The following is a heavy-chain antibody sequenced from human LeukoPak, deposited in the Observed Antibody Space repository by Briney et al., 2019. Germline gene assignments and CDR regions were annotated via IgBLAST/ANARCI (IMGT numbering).Heavy chain of an antibody. J-gene: IGHJ4*02. CDR3: ARDRYYDILTGYPFDY. Sequence: ASVKVSCKASGYTFTSYGISWVRQAPGQGLGWMGWISAYNGNTNYAQKLQGRVTMTTDTSTSTAYMELRSLRSDDTAVYYCARDRYYDILTGYPFDYWGQGTLVTVSS. V-gene: IGHV1-18*01. D-gene: IGHD3-9*01. CDR1: GYTFTSYG. CDR2: ISAYNGNT.